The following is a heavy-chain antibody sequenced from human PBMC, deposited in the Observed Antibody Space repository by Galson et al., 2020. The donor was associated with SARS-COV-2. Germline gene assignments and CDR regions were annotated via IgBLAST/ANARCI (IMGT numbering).Heavy chain of an antibody. D-gene: IGHD3-22*01. CDR2: IYYSGST. J-gene: IGHJ4*02. V-gene: IGHV4-31*03. Sequence: ETSETLSLTCTVSGDSISYGGYYWSWIRQHPGKGLEWIGYIYYSGSTYYNPSLKSRVTISVDTSKNQFSLRLSSVTAADTAVYYCARRPFYDSGGDYPFDCWGQGTLFTVSS. CDR1: GDSISYGGYY. CDR3: ARRPFYDSGGDYPFDC.